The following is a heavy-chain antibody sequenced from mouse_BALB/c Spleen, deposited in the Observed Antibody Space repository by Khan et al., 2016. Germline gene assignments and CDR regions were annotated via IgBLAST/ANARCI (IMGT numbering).Heavy chain of an antibody. CDR3: ALRGWYGYYFDS. J-gene: IGHJ2*01. CDR2: ISYSGTT. Sequence: EVELVESGPGLVKPSQSLSLTCTVTGYSITSDYAWNWIRQFPGNKLEWMGYISYSGTTRYNPSLKSRISITRDTSKNQFFLQLNSVTTEDTAIYYCALRGWYGYYFDSWGQGTTLTVSS. CDR1: GYSITSDYA. D-gene: IGHD2-10*02. V-gene: IGHV3-2*02.